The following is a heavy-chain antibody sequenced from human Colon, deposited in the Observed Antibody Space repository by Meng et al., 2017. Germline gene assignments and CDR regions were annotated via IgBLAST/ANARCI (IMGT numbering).Heavy chain of an antibody. J-gene: IGHJ5*02. CDR1: GYTFSSYV. Sequence: ASVKVSCKASGYTFSSYVMHWLRQAPGQGLEWMGWIDTNTGNTTYAQGFRGRVVFSLDTSVSTAYLQLSSLKAEDTAVYYCARDRSWHNWFEPWGQGTLVTVSS. V-gene: IGHV7-4-1*02. CDR2: IDTNTGNT. CDR3: ARDRSWHNWFEP. D-gene: IGHD3-10*01.